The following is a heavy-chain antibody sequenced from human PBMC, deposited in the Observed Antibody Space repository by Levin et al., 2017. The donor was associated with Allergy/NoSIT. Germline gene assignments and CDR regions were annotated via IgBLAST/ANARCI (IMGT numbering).Heavy chain of an antibody. CDR3: ARDQPPNVVVTASLDY. D-gene: IGHD2-21*02. CDR1: GFTFSSYG. J-gene: IGHJ4*02. CDR2: IWYDGSNK. V-gene: IGHV3-33*01. Sequence: GGSLRLSCAASGFTFSSYGMHWVRQAPGKGLEWVAVIWYDGSNKYYADSVKGRFTISRDNSKNTLYLQMNSLRAEDTAVYYCARDQPPNVVVTASLDYWGQGTLVTVSS.